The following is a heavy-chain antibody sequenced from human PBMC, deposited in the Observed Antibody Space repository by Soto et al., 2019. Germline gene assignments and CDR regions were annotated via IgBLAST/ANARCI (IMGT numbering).Heavy chain of an antibody. CDR1: GFTFSSYA. V-gene: IGHV3-23*01. CDR2: ISGSGGST. Sequence: HVGSLRLSCAASGFTFSSYAMSWVRQAPGKGLEWVSAISGSGGSTYYADSVKGRFTISRDNSKNTLYLQMNSLRAEDTAVYYCAKVPYSYGTSFDYWGQGTLVTVSS. CDR3: AKVPYSYGTSFDY. D-gene: IGHD5-18*01. J-gene: IGHJ4*02.